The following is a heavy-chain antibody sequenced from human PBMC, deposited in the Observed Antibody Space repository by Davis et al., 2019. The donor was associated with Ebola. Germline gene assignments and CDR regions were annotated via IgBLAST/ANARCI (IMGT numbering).Heavy chain of an antibody. CDR2: ISAYNGDT. CDR3: AKSSGAYCSGGNCYPDYFDY. V-gene: IGHV1-18*01. D-gene: IGHD2-15*01. Sequence: ASVKVSCKTSGYTFTNYGIIWVRQAPGQGLEWVGWISAYNGDTNYTQKLQGRVTMTTDTSTSTAYMELRSLRSDDTAIYYCAKSSGAYCSGGNCYPDYFDYWGQGTLVTVSS. J-gene: IGHJ4*02. CDR1: GYTFTNYG.